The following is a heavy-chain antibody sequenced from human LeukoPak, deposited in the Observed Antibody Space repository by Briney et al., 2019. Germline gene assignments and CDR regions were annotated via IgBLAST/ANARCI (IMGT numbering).Heavy chain of an antibody. CDR1: GFSLSTSGVG. CDR3: AHSDRDGYNQVYYFDY. CDR2: IYWNDDK. Sequence: SGPTLVKPTQTLTLTCTFSGFSLSTSGVGVGWIRQPPGKALEWLALIYWNDDKRYSPSLKSRLTITKDTSKNQVVLTMTNMDPVHTARYYCAHSDRDGYNQVYYFDYWGQGTLVTVSS. D-gene: IGHD5-24*01. J-gene: IGHJ4*02. V-gene: IGHV2-5*01.